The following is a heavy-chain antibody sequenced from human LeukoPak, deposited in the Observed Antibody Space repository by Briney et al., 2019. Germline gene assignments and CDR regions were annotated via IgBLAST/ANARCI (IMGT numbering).Heavy chain of an antibody. CDR1: GFSVSSNY. J-gene: IGHJ5*01. CDR3: ARASSGWYLGDS. CDR2: IYSGGNT. V-gene: IGHV3-53*01. Sequence: AGGSLRLSCAAAGFSVSSNYMSWVRQAPGKGLEWVSVIYSGGNTYYADSVKGRFTISRDNSRNTLYLQMNSLRAEDTAVYYCARASSGWYLGDSWGQGTLDTVSS. D-gene: IGHD6-19*01.